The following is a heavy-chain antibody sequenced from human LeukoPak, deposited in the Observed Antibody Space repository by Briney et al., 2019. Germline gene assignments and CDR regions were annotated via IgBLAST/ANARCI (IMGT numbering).Heavy chain of an antibody. Sequence: GGSLRLSCAASGLTFDDYGMSWVRQAPGKGLEWVSGINWNGGSTGYADSVKGRFTISRDNAKNSLYLQMNSLRTEDTALYYCAKSSSGWYFDYWGQGTLVTVSS. D-gene: IGHD6-19*01. CDR2: INWNGGST. CDR3: AKSSSGWYFDY. J-gene: IGHJ4*02. CDR1: GLTFDDYG. V-gene: IGHV3-20*04.